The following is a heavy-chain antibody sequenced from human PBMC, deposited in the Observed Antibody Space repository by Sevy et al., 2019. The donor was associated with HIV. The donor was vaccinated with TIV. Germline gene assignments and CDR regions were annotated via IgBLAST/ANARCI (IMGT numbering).Heavy chain of an antibody. D-gene: IGHD2-15*01. CDR2: SKEDGSER. J-gene: IGHJ6*02. V-gene: IGHV3-7*01. CDR1: GFTFNMYW. CDR3: ARHCSGGSCYSLLPHYYYGMDV. Sequence: GGSLRLSCAASGFTFNMYWMTWVRQAPGKGLEWVASSKEDGSERNYLDSVKGRFTISRDNAKESLYLQINSLRAEDTAVYYCARHCSGGSCYSLLPHYYYGMDVWGQGTTVTVSS.